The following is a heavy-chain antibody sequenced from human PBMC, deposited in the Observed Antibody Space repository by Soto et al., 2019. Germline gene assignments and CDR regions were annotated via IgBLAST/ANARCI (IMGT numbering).Heavy chain of an antibody. CDR2: VYNGGTT. CDR1: GFTVNFHY. CDR3: ARDHHGSWP. Sequence: EVQLVESGGGLVQPGGSLRLSCAASGFTVNFHYMNWVRQAPGKGLEWVAMVYNGGTTYYADSVEGGVTVSIDNSKNTVYLQMNSLRHEDTAVYFCARDHHGSWPWGQGILVSVSS. J-gene: IGHJ5*02. V-gene: IGHV3-66*01. D-gene: IGHD6-6*01.